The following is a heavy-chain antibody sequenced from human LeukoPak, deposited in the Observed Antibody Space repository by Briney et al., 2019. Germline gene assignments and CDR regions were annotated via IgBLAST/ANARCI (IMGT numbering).Heavy chain of an antibody. CDR3: VRRRGSAYGVLDY. Sequence: GGSLRLSCAASGFTFSSYAISWVRQAPGKGLEWVSYISGSGTIYYADSVKGRFTISRDNAKNSLDLQMNSLTVEDTAVYYCVRRRGSAYGVLDYWGQGALVTVSS. V-gene: IGHV3-48*04. CDR1: GFTFSSYA. CDR2: ISGSGTI. D-gene: IGHD5-18*01. J-gene: IGHJ4*02.